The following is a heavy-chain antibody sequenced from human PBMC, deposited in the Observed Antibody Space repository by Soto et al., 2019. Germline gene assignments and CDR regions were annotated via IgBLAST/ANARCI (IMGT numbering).Heavy chain of an antibody. Sequence: QVQLVESGGGVVQPGRSLRLSCAASGFTFSSYAMHWVRQAPGKGLEWVAVISYDGSNKYYADSVKGRFTISRDNSKNTLYLQMNSLRAEDTAVYYCARDFYSSSWFSAFDIWGQGTMVTVSS. D-gene: IGHD6-13*01. CDR1: GFTFSSYA. CDR2: ISYDGSNK. CDR3: ARDFYSSSWFSAFDI. V-gene: IGHV3-30-3*01. J-gene: IGHJ3*02.